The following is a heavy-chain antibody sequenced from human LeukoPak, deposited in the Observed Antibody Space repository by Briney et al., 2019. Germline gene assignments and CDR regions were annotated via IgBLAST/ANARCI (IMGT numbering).Heavy chain of an antibody. Sequence: PGGSLRLSCAASGFTFSSYSMNWVRQAPGKRLEWVSYISSSSSTIYYADSVKGRFTISRDNAKNSLYLQMNSLRAEDTAVYYCARGPRGTTGTSDYWGQGTLVTVSS. V-gene: IGHV3-48*04. CDR1: GFTFSSYS. CDR3: ARGPRGTTGTSDY. J-gene: IGHJ4*02. CDR2: ISSSSSTI. D-gene: IGHD1-1*01.